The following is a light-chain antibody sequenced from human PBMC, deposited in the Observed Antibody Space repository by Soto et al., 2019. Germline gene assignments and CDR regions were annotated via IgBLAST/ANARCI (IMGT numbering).Light chain of an antibody. CDR3: QQSNTRLWT. CDR1: ESISVW. J-gene: IGKJ1*01. Sequence: DILMTQSPSTLSASVGDRVTITCRASESISVWLAWYQQKPGKDPKLLIYEASILESGVPSRFSGTGSGTEFTLTISSVQPNDFATYYCQQSNTRLWTFGQGTMVEVK. V-gene: IGKV1-5*01. CDR2: EAS.